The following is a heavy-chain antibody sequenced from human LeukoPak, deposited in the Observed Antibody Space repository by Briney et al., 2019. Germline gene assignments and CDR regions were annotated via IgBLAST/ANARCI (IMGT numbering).Heavy chain of an antibody. D-gene: IGHD4-17*01. CDR2: IYYNGHT. V-gene: IGHV4-59*02. J-gene: IGHJ6*03. CDR3: ARTYGDYQGYMDV. Sequence: KPSETLSLTCTVSGDSVNGYYWSWIRQPPGKGLEWVGYIYYNGHTYYSPSLESRTTMSIDPSRNQFSLKVRSVTAADTAVYYCARTYGDYQGYMDVWGKGTTVTVSS. CDR1: GDSVNGYY.